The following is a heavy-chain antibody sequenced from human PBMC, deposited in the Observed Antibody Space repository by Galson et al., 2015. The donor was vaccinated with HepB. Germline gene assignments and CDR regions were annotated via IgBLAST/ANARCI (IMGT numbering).Heavy chain of an antibody. Sequence: SLRLSCAASGFTFSSYAMSWVRQAPGKGLEWVANINQDGSEKFYVDSVKGRFTISRDNAKNSLYLEMNSLRAEDTAVYFCSKSLDYWGRGSLVTVSS. V-gene: IGHV3-7*03. CDR2: INQDGSEK. J-gene: IGHJ4*02. CDR3: SKSLDY. CDR1: GFTFSSYA.